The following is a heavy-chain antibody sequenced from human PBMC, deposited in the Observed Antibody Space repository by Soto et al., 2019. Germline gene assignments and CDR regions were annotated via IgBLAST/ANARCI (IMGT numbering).Heavy chain of an antibody. CDR3: ARMRLEATYYYYGMDV. Sequence: QVQLQESGPGLVKPSETLSLTCTVSGGSVSSGSYYWSWIRQPPGKGLEWIGYIYYSGSTNYNPSLKSRVTISVDTSKNQFSLKLSSVTAADTAVYYCARMRLEATYYYYGMDVWGQGTTVTVSS. CDR2: IYYSGST. CDR1: GGSVSSGSYY. J-gene: IGHJ6*02. V-gene: IGHV4-61*01. D-gene: IGHD1-1*01.